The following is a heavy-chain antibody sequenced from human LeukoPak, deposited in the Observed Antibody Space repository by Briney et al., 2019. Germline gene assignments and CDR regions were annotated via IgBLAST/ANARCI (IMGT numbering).Heavy chain of an antibody. D-gene: IGHD3-9*01. CDR2: IIPILGIA. CDR1: GGTFSSYA. CDR3: ARGGGRYFDGLVSNLYYFDY. J-gene: IGHJ4*02. Sequence: GSSVKVSCKASGGTFSSYAISWVRQAPGQGLEWMGRIIPILGIANYAQKFQGRVTITADKSTSTAYMELSSLRSEDTAVYYCARGGGRYFDGLVSNLYYFDYWGQGTLVTVSS. V-gene: IGHV1-69*04.